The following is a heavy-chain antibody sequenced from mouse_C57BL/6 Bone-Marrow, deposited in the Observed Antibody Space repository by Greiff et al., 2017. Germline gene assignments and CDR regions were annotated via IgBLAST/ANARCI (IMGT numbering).Heavy chain of an antibody. Sequence: QVQLQQPGAELVRPGASVQLSCKTSGYLFTSYWIPGVKQRSGQGREWIARIYPGTGSTYYNVKFKDKATLTADTSYSTAYMQLSSLKSEDSAVYFCARAETETSGMDYWGQGTSVTVSS. CDR2: IYPGTGST. CDR1: GYLFTSYW. CDR3: ARAETETSGMDY. J-gene: IGHJ4*01. V-gene: IGHV1S132*01.